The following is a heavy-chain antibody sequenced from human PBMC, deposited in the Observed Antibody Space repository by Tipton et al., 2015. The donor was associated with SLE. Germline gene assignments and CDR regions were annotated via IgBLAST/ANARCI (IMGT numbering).Heavy chain of an antibody. D-gene: IGHD2-2*01. CDR1: GSSISSSNW. V-gene: IGHV4-28*03. Sequence: TLSLTCAVSGSSISSSNWWGWIRQPPGKALEWIGYIYFDGNSNGRGNYNPSLKSRVTMSVDPSKMQFSLNLNSVTAADTALYFCARDCRSASCYFDAFDIWGQGTKVTVS. CDR3: ARDCRSASCYFDAFDI. J-gene: IGHJ3*02. CDR2: IYFDGNSNGRG.